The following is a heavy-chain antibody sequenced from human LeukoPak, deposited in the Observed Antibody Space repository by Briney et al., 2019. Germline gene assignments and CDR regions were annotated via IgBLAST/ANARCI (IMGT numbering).Heavy chain of an antibody. Sequence: GGSLRLSCAASGFRFSDYYMTWIRQAPGKGLEWVSYISSGGITIYYADSVKGRFTISRDNAKNSLYLQMNSLRAEDTAVYYCARVSSSWYYYYMDVWGKGTTVTVSS. D-gene: IGHD6-13*01. J-gene: IGHJ6*03. CDR2: ISSGGITI. CDR1: GFRFSDYY. V-gene: IGHV3-11*04. CDR3: ARVSSSWYYYYMDV.